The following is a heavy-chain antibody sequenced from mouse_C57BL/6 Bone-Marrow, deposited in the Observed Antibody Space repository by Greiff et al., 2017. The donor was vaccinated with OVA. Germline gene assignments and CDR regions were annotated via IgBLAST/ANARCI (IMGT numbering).Heavy chain of an antibody. CDR1: GYTFTSYW. D-gene: IGHD1-1*02. CDR2: IYPGSGST. Sequence: VQLQQPGAELVKPGASVKMSCKASGYTFTSYWITWVKQRPGQGLEWIGDIYPGSGSTNYNEKFKGKATFTADTSSNTAYMQLSSLTTEDSAIYYCARRVLWRDYWGQGTSVTVSS. J-gene: IGHJ4*01. CDR3: ARRVLWRDY. V-gene: IGHV1-55*01.